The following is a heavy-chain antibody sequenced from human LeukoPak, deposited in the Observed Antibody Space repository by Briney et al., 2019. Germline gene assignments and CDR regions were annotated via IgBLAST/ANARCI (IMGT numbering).Heavy chain of an antibody. D-gene: IGHD2-2*01. Sequence: PGGSLRLSCAASGFTFSSYAMSWVRQAPGKGLEWVSAISGSVFTYYADSVKGRFTISRDNSKNTLYLQMNSLRAEDTAVYYCAKDPNYCSSTSCYPEYFQHWGQGTLVTVSS. CDR1: GFTFSSYA. CDR3: AKDPNYCSSTSCYPEYFQH. CDR2: ISGSVFT. V-gene: IGHV3-23*01. J-gene: IGHJ1*01.